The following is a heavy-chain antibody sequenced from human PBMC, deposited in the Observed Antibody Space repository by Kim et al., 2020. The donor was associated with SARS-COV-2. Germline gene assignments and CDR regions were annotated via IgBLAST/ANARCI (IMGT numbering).Heavy chain of an antibody. J-gene: IGHJ4*02. V-gene: IGHV1-46*01. Sequence: TPRFRGRVHMTRDTSTSTVFMDLSNLRSDDTAVYYCARETAAAGKTFDYWGQGTLVTVSS. CDR3: ARETAAAGKTFDY. D-gene: IGHD6-13*01.